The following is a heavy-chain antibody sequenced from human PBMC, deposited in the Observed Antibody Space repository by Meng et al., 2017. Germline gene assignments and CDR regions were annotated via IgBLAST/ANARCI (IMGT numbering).Heavy chain of an antibody. Sequence: QVALVQAGAWVTMPGASVKVTCKASGGTFSSYAISWVRQAPGQGLEWMGGIIPIFGTANYAQKFQGRVTITADKSTSTAYMELSSLRSEDTAVYYCHSGWYQAGDDYWGQGTLVTVSS. D-gene: IGHD6-19*01. CDR3: HSGWYQAGDDY. CDR1: GGTFSSYA. CDR2: IIPIFGTA. V-gene: IGHV1-69*06. J-gene: IGHJ4*02.